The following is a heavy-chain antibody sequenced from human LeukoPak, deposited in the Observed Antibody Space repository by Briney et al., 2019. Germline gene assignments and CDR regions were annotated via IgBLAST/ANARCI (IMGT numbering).Heavy chain of an antibody. Sequence: GSSVKVSCKASGGAFSSYAISWVRQAPGQGLEWMGRNIPILGIANYAQKFQGRVTITADKSTSTAYMELSSLRSEDTAVYYCAKPYDSSGYYYVPGGYWGQGTLVTVSS. J-gene: IGHJ4*02. D-gene: IGHD3-22*01. CDR2: NIPILGIA. CDR1: GGAFSSYA. CDR3: AKPYDSSGYYYVPGGY. V-gene: IGHV1-69*04.